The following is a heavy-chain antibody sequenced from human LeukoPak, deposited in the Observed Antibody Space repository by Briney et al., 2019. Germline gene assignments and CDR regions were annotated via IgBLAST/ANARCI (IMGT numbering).Heavy chain of an antibody. J-gene: IGHJ2*01. CDR3: ARQDRDKGYSGYDPNWYFDL. CDR2: IYTSGST. D-gene: IGHD5-12*01. Sequence: PSETLSLTCTVSGGSISSYYWSWIRQPAGKGLEWIGRIYTSGSTNYNPSLKSRVTMSVDTSKNQFSLKLSSVTAADTAVYYCARQDRDKGYSGYDPNWYFDLWGRGTLVTVSS. CDR1: GGSISSYY. V-gene: IGHV4-4*07.